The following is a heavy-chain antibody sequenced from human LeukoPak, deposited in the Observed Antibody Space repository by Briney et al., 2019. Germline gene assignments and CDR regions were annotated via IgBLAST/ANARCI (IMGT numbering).Heavy chain of an antibody. V-gene: IGHV3-30*02. CDR1: GFTFSSYS. CDR2: IRYDGSNK. Sequence: GGSLRLSCAASGFTFSSYSMNWVRQAPGEGLEWVAFIRYDGSNKYYADSVKGRFTISRDNSKNTLYLQMNSLRAGDTAVYYCARGGGFNGEYYLDYWGQGTLVTVSS. J-gene: IGHJ4*02. D-gene: IGHD4-17*01. CDR3: ARGGGFNGEYYLDY.